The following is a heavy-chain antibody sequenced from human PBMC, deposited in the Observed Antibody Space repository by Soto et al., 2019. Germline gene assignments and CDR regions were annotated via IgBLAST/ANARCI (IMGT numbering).Heavy chain of an antibody. V-gene: IGHV4-31*03. J-gene: IGHJ4*02. Sequence: SETLSLTCTVSGNALSSGGQYWSWSRQHPGKGLEWIGHIYASVNTSYSPSSRSRVTISAHMSKNQFSLNRRSVPAADTAVYYCARVDHRGYFAILTDYWGQGTLVTV. D-gene: IGHD3-9*01. CDR3: ARVDHRGYFAILTDY. CDR2: IYASVNT. CDR1: GNALSSGGQY.